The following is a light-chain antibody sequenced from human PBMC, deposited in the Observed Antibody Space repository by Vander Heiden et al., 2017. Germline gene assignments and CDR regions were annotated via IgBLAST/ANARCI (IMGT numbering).Light chain of an antibody. Sequence: DIVMTQSPLSLPVTPGEPASISCRSSQSLLHSNGYNYLDWYLQKPGQSPQLLIYLGSNRASGVPDRFSGSGSGTDFTLKISRVEAEDVGIYYCMQALRTPFTFGSGTKVDIK. CDR1: QSLLHSNGYNY. V-gene: IGKV2-28*01. CDR3: MQALRTPFT. J-gene: IGKJ3*01. CDR2: LGS.